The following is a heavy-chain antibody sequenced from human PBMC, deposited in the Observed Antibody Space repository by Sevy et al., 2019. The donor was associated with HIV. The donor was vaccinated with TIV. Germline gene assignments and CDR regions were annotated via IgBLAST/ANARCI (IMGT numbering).Heavy chain of an antibody. D-gene: IGHD2-2*01. CDR1: YGTFSGYY. Sequence: SETLSLTCAVHYGTFSGYYWNWIGQVPGKGLELIGEINESGITYYNPSLKSRVTISVDTSKKQFSLKLNSVTAVDSAVYFCARSPPVVVVPGAPSWFDPWGQGTLVTVSS. CDR2: INESGIT. CDR3: ARSPPVVVVPGAPSWFDP. V-gene: IGHV4-34*08. J-gene: IGHJ5*02.